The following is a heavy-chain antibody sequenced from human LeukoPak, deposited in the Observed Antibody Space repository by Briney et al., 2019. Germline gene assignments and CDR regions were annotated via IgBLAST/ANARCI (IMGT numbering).Heavy chain of an antibody. CDR2: IRYDGTNK. J-gene: IGHJ4*02. CDR1: GFTFSHSG. CDR3: ARTSSSSWGFIDF. V-gene: IGHV3-30*02. Sequence: PGGSLRLSCAASGFTFSHSGMHWVRQAPGKGLEWVTFIRYDGTNKYYTDSVKGRFTISRDDSKNTLYLQMNSLRVEDTAMYYCARTSSSSWGFIDFWGQGTLVTVSS. D-gene: IGHD6-13*01.